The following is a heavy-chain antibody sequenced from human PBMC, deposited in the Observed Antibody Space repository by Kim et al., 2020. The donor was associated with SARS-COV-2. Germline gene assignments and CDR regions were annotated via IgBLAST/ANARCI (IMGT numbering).Heavy chain of an antibody. CDR3: ARDLPPYYYDSSGYKLPEFGYFDL. Sequence: GGSLRLSCAASGFTFSSYWMSWVRQAPGKGLEWVANIKQDGSEKYYVDSVKGRFTISRDNAKNSLYLQMNSLRAEDTAVYYCARDLPPYYYDSSGYKLPEFGYFDLWGRGTLVTVSS. D-gene: IGHD3-22*01. CDR2: IKQDGSEK. J-gene: IGHJ2*01. V-gene: IGHV3-7*01. CDR1: GFTFSSYW.